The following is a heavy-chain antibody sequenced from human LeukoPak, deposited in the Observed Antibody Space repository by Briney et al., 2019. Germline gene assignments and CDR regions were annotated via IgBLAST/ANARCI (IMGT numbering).Heavy chain of an antibody. D-gene: IGHD1-7*01. CDR2: ISRRRHTT. CDR1: GVTLTNFA. J-gene: IGHJ6*03. V-gene: IGHV3-23*01. CDR3: ARGGYNWNFAYYYYMDV. Sequence: PGVSLRLSCAGSGVTLTNFAMAWARQAPGTGLEWVSSISRRRHTTYYTDSVKGRFTISRDNSKNTLYLQMNSLRAEDTAVYYCARGGYNWNFAYYYYMDVWGKGTTVTVSS.